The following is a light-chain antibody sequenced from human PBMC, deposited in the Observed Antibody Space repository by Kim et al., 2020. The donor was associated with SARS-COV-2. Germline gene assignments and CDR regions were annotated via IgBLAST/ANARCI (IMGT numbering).Light chain of an antibody. V-gene: IGKV1-5*01. J-gene: IGKJ2*03. CDR1: QSVDRW. CDR2: DAT. Sequence: SATIGDRVSITCRASQSVDRWLAWYQERPGKAPKLLIYDATDLKSGVPSRFSDRGSGTEFTLTITSLQPDDFGTYYCQQYSTYSYSLGQGTKLEI. CDR3: QQYSTYSYS.